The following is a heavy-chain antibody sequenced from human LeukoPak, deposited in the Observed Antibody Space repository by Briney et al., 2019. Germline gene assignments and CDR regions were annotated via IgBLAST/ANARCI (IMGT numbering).Heavy chain of an antibody. V-gene: IGHV4-30-2*01. CDR3: ARGPTVGTPRGFDP. Sequence: SSETLSLTCTVSGGSISSGGYYWSWIRQPPGKGLEWIGYIYHSGSTYYNPSLKSRVTMSIDRSRNQLSLKLTSVTVADTAVYYCARGPTVGTPRGFDPWGQGILVTVPS. CDR2: IYHSGST. D-gene: IGHD6-13*01. J-gene: IGHJ5*02. CDR1: GGSISSGGYY.